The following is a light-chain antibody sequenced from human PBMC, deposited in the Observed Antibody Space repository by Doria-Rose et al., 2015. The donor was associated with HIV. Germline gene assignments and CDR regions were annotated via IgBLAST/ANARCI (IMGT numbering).Light chain of an antibody. V-gene: IGLV1-40*01. J-gene: IGLJ2*01. CDR2: GTT. Sequence: QSVVTQPPSVSGAPGQRVTVFCTGGSSNIGAGYDVHWYQQLPRTDPKLLIYGTTNRPSGVPDRFSGSKSGTSASLAITGLRAEDEADYYCQSYDSSLSGSQVFGGGTKLTVL. CDR1: SSNIGAGYD. CDR3: QSYDSSLSGSQV.